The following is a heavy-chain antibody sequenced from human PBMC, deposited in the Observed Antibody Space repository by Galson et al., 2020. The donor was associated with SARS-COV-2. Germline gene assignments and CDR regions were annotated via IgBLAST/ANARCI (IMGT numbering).Heavy chain of an antibody. CDR2: FDPEDGET. D-gene: IGHD2-15*01. CDR1: GYTLTELS. J-gene: IGHJ5*02. Sequence: ASVKVSCKVSGYTLTELSMHWVRQAPGKGLEWMGGFDPEDGETIYAQKFQGRVTMTEDTSTDTAYMELSSLRSEDTAVYYCATTSPYCSGGSSCPGEGFDPWGQGTLVTGSS. V-gene: IGHV1-24*01. CDR3: ATTSPYCSGGSSCPGEGFDP.